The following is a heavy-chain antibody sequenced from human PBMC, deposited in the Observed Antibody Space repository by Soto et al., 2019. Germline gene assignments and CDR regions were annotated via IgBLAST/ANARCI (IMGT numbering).Heavy chain of an antibody. Sequence: QLQLQESGPGLVKPSETLSLTCTVSGGSISSSSYYWGWIRQPPGKGLEWIGSIYYSGSTYYNPSLKSRVTIAVDTSMNQFSQRLSSVTAADTAVYYCARPIVVVLAANDAFDIWGQGTMVPVSS. CDR2: IYYSGST. J-gene: IGHJ3*02. V-gene: IGHV4-39*01. CDR3: ARPIVVVLAANDAFDI. D-gene: IGHD2-2*01. CDR1: GGSISSSSYY.